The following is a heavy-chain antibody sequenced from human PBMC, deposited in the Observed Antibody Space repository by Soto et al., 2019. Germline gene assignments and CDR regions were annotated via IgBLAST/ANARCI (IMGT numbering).Heavy chain of an antibody. CDR1: GFTFSSYW. V-gene: IGHV3-74*01. Sequence: GGSLRLSCAASGFTFSSYWMHWVRQAPGKGLVCVSRINSDGSSTSYADSVKGRFTISRDNAKNTQYLQMNSLRAEDTAVYYCASFSYYDFWSGYYKGGDYYYYYMDVWGKGTTVTVSS. D-gene: IGHD3-3*01. CDR3: ASFSYYDFWSGYYKGGDYYYYYMDV. CDR2: INSDGSST. J-gene: IGHJ6*03.